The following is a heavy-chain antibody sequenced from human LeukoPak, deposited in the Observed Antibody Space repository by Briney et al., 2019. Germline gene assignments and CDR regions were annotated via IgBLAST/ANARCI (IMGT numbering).Heavy chain of an antibody. D-gene: IGHD3-22*01. J-gene: IGHJ4*02. CDR3: ARIRLYDSSGYHLDY. CDR2: IDWDDEK. Sequence: SGPTLVNPTQTLTLTCTFSGFSLSTSGMCVSWIRQPPGKALVWLARIDWDDEKYYRTSLKTRLTISKDTSKNQVVLTMTNMDPVDTATYYCARIRLYDSSGYHLDYWGQGTLVTVSS. V-gene: IGHV2-70*11. CDR1: GFSLSTSGMC.